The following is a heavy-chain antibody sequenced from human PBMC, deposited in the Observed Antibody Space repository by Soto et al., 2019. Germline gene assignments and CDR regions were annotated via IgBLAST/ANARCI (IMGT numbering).Heavy chain of an antibody. CDR3: ASITMIVVVIDGDAFDI. Sequence: QVQLVESGGGVVQPGRSLRLSCAASGFTFSSYGMHWVRQAPGKGLEWVAVISYDGSNKYYADSVKGRFTISRDNSKNTLYLQMNSLRAEDTAVYYCASITMIVVVIDGDAFDIWGQGTMVTVSS. CDR2: ISYDGSNK. CDR1: GFTFSSYG. D-gene: IGHD3-22*01. J-gene: IGHJ3*02. V-gene: IGHV3-30*03.